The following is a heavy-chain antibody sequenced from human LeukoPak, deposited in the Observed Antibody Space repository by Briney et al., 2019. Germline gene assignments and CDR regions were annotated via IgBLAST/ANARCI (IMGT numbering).Heavy chain of an antibody. Sequence: RSLRLSCAASGFTFSHYAMHWVRQAPGKGLIWLAVISYDGSNKYYADSVKGRFTISRDNSNNTVSVQMNSLRPEDTAVYYCARGSGHTIFGSGDYWGQGTLVTVSS. CDR3: ARGSGHTIFGSGDY. CDR2: ISYDGSNK. V-gene: IGHV3-30-3*01. CDR1: GFTFSHYA. J-gene: IGHJ4*02. D-gene: IGHD3-3*01.